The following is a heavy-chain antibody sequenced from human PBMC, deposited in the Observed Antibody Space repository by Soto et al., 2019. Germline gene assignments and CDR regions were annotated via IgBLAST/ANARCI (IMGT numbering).Heavy chain of an antibody. Sequence: ASVKVSCKASGYTFSSYAMHWVRQAPGQRLEWMGWINAGYGNTKSSQKFQGRVTISRDTSASTAYMELTRLRSEDTAVYYCARDTGDGTFDFWGQGTLVTVSS. CDR1: GYTFSSYA. J-gene: IGHJ4*02. V-gene: IGHV1-3*01. CDR2: INAGYGNT. CDR3: ARDTGDGTFDF. D-gene: IGHD7-27*01.